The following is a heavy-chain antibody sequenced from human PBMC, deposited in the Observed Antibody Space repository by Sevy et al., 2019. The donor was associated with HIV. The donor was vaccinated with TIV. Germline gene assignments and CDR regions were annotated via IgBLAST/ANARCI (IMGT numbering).Heavy chain of an antibody. CDR2: ISAYNGNT. J-gene: IGHJ4*02. CDR1: GYTFTSFY. Sequence: ASVKVSCEASGYTFTSFYINWVRQAPGQGLEWMGWISAYNGNTNYPQNFQGRVTMTTDTSTSTAYMELRSLGSDDTAVYYCARGASRLAPDYWGQGTLVTVSS. CDR3: ARGASRLAPDY. D-gene: IGHD3-9*01. V-gene: IGHV1-18*01.